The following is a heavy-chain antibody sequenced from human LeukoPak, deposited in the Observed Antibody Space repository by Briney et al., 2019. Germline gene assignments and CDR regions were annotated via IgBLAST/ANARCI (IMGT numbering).Heavy chain of an antibody. Sequence: PSETLSLTCAVYGGSFSGYYWNWIRQPPGKGLEWVGEINHSGSTYYNPSLKSRVAISVDTSKNQFSLRLSSVTAAGTAVYYCASSYYSISSRDYWGQGTLVTVSS. D-gene: IGHD6-6*01. J-gene: IGHJ4*02. CDR2: INHSGST. CDR3: ASSYYSISSRDY. CDR1: GGSFSGYY. V-gene: IGHV4-34*01.